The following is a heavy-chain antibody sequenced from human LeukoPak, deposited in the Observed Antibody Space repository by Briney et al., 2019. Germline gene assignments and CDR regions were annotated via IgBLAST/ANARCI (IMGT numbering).Heavy chain of an antibody. V-gene: IGHV4-61*01. Sequence: PSETLSLTCTVSGGSVSSGSYYWSWIRQPPGKGLEWTGYIYYSGSTNYNPSLKSRVTISVDTSKNQFSLKLSSVTAADTAVYYCARVKVLRFLEWFPPYYGMDVWGQGTTVTVSS. CDR3: ARVKVLRFLEWFPPYYGMDV. D-gene: IGHD3-3*01. CDR2: IYYSGST. CDR1: GGSVSSGSYY. J-gene: IGHJ6*02.